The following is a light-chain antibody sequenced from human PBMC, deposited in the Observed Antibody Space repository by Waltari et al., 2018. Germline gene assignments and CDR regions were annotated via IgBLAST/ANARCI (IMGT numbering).Light chain of an antibody. J-gene: IGLJ2*01. Sequence: QSVLTQPPSVSGAPGQRVTISCTGSRSNLGAAYDSHRDQQLPGTAPKLLIYGDSNRPSGVPDRFSGSKSGTSASLAITGLQAEDEADYYCQSSDSSLSVVVFGGGTKLTVL. CDR2: GDS. CDR3: QSSDSSLSVVV. CDR1: RSNLGAAYD. V-gene: IGLV1-40*01.